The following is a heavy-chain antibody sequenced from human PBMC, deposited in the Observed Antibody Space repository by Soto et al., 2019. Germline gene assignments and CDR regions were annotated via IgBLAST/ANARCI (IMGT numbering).Heavy chain of an antibody. D-gene: IGHD2-8*02. CDR1: GFTFSAYD. J-gene: IGHJ5*02. V-gene: IGHV3-13*01. CDR2: IGTQHDT. CDR3: ARQASYWHGGGGWFDP. Sequence: GESLKISCAASGFTFSAYDMHWVRQATGKGLEWVSAIGTQHDTYYPDSVKGRFTISRENAKNFLYLQMDSLRAGDTAVYYCARQASYWHGGGGWFDPWGQGTLVTVSS.